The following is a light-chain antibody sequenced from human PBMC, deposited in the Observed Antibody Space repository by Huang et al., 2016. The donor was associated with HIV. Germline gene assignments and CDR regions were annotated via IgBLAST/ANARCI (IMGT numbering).Light chain of an antibody. CDR1: QSISSY. CDR2: EAS. Sequence: DIQMTQSPSSLSASVGDRVTITCRASQSISSYLYWYQQKPGKAPNLLIYEASSLQSGVPSRFSGSGSGTAFTLTISSLQFEDFATYYCQQSYSPRKSFGQGTRLEIK. V-gene: IGKV1-39*01. CDR3: QQSYSPRKS. J-gene: IGKJ5*01.